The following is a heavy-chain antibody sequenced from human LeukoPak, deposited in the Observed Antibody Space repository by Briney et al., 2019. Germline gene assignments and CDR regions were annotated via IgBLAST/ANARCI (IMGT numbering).Heavy chain of an antibody. D-gene: IGHD6-19*01. CDR3: ARHGKYYSGSHYFDF. J-gene: IGHJ4*02. V-gene: IGHV5-51*01. Sequence: GESLKIPCQGSGYSFTSQWIGWVRQMPGKGLEWMGIIYPDDSDTRYSPSFQGQVTISADKSISTAYLQWSSLKASDSAMYYCARHGKYYSGSHYFDFWGKGTLITVSS. CDR2: IYPDDSDT. CDR1: GYSFTSQW.